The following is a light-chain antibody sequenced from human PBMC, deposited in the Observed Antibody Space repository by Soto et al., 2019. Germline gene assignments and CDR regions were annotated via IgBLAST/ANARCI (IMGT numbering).Light chain of an antibody. V-gene: IGKV2-30*01. CDR1: QSLVSSDGNTY. J-gene: IGKJ1*01. CDR2: KVS. CDR3: LQGSHWPWT. Sequence: DVLMTQSPLSLPVTLGQPASISCRSSQSLVSSDGNTYLNWYQQRPGQSPRRLIYKVSNRDSGAPDRFSGSGSGTDFTLKISRVEAEDVGVYYCLQGSHWPWTFGQGTKVEI.